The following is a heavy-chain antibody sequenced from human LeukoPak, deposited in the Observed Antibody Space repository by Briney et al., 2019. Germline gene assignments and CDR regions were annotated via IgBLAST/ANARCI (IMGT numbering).Heavy chain of an antibody. D-gene: IGHD4-23*01. V-gene: IGHV1-69*05. CDR1: GGTFSSYA. CDR2: IIPIFGTA. J-gene: IGHJ4*02. CDR3: ARGGITTVVNPVVYFDF. Sequence: SVNVSCKASGGTFSSYAISWVRQAPGQGLEWMGGIIPIFGTANYAQKFQGRVTITTDESTSTAYMELSSLRSEDTAVYYCARGGITTVVNPVVYFDFWGQGTLVTVSS.